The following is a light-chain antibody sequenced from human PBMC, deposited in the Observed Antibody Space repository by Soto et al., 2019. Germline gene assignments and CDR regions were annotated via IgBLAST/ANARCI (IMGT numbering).Light chain of an antibody. CDR2: DAS. CDR3: QKYYNYST. V-gene: IGKV1-5*01. Sequence: DIQMTQSPSTLPASVGDRVTITCRASQTISSWLAWYQQKPGKAPDLLIYDASRLAGGVPSRFSGSESGTEFTLTIGSLQPDDFATYFCQKYYNYSTLGQGTNVDIK. CDR1: QTISSW. J-gene: IGKJ1*01.